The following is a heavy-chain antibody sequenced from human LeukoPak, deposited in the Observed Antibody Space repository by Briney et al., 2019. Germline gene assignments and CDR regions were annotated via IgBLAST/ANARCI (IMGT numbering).Heavy chain of an antibody. Sequence: ASVKVSCKASGYTFTGYYMHWVRQAPGQGLEWMGWINPNSGGTNYAQKFQGRVTMTRDTSISTAYMELSRLRSDDTAVYYCARAGGGLWYWFDPWGQGTLVTVSS. J-gene: IGHJ5*02. V-gene: IGHV1-2*02. CDR1: GYTFTGYY. CDR3: ARAGGGLWYWFDP. D-gene: IGHD3-10*01. CDR2: INPNSGGT.